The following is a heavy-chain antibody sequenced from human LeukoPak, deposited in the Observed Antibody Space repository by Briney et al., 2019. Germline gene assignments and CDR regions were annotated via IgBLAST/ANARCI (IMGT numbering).Heavy chain of an antibody. V-gene: IGHV3-74*01. Sequence: PGGSLRLSCAASGFTFSSYWMHWVRQAPGKGLVWVSRINSDGSSTSYADSVKGRFTISRDNAKNTLYLQMNSLRAEDMALYHCVKEVSFGEMGGDIWGQGNLVTVSS. D-gene: IGHD3-16*01. CDR2: INSDGSST. J-gene: IGHJ4*02. CDR3: VKEVSFGEMGGDI. CDR1: GFTFSSYW.